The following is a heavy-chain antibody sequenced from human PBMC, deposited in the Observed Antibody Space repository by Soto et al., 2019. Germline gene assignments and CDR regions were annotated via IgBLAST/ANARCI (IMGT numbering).Heavy chain of an antibody. D-gene: IGHD5-12*01. V-gene: IGHV1-69*01. CDR2: IIPIFGTP. Sequence: ASGKVGYEGSGVSFRRQEMRWVRQAPGQGLEWMGGIIPIFGTPQYAEKFQDRVTITADESTSTAYMELSSLTSEDTAVYYCATNEGRAGYSFEYWGPGTLVLVSP. CDR3: ATNEGRAGYSFEY. J-gene: IGHJ4*02. CDR1: GVSFRRQE.